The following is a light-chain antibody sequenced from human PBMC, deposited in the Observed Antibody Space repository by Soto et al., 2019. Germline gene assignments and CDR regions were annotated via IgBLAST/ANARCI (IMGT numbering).Light chain of an antibody. CDR3: QHYGTPPFT. CDR1: QSIASSS. V-gene: IGKV3-20*01. Sequence: PGVRGTLSCRASQSIASSSLGWYRQKPGQAPKLLIYGTSSRATGIPYRFRGSGSGTDFTLTITGLEPEDVAVYYWQHYGTPPFTFGRGTKVEIK. J-gene: IGKJ3*01. CDR2: GTS.